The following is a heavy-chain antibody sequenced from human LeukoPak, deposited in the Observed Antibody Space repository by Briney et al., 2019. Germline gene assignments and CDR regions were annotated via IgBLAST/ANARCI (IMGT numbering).Heavy chain of an antibody. D-gene: IGHD3-10*01. J-gene: IGHJ3*02. Sequence: ASVKVSCKSSGYSFAGYHMHWVRQAPGQGLEWMGWVNPNGGDTNYAQKFQGRVTMTRDTSVSTAYMELSGLRSDDTAVYYCARDRRFGESNAFDIWGQGTMVTVSS. CDR2: VNPNGGDT. CDR3: ARDRRFGESNAFDI. CDR1: GYSFAGYH. V-gene: IGHV1-2*02.